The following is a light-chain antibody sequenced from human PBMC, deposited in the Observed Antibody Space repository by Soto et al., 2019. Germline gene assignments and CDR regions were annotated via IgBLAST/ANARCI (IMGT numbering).Light chain of an antibody. Sequence: EIVLTQSPATLSLSPGERATLSCRASQSVSSYLAWYQQKPGQAPRLLIFDASNRATGIPARFRGSGSGTVFDLTISSLEPEDFAVYYCQQRSIWPKTFGQGTKLEIK. V-gene: IGKV3-11*01. CDR2: DAS. CDR3: QQRSIWPKT. J-gene: IGKJ2*01. CDR1: QSVSSY.